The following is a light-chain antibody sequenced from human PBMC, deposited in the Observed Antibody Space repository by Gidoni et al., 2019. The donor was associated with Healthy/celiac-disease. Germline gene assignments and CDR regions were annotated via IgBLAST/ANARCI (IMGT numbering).Light chain of an antibody. Sequence: DIKMTQSPSTLSASVGDRVTITCRASQSISSWLAWYQQKPGKAPKLLIYDASSLESGVPSRFRGRGSGTEFTLTISSLQPDDFATSSCQQYTSYFTFXPXTKVDIK. J-gene: IGKJ3*01. CDR3: QQYTSYFT. CDR2: DAS. V-gene: IGKV1-5*01. CDR1: QSISSW.